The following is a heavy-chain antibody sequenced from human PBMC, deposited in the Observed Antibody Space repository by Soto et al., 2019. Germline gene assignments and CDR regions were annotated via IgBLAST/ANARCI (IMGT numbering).Heavy chain of an antibody. J-gene: IGHJ6*02. Sequence: GGSLRLSCAASGFTFSGSAMHWVRQASGKGLEWVGRIRSKANSYATAYAASVKGRFTISRDDSKNTAYLQMNSLKTEDTAVYYCTTQGTGESNPILLYYYYGMDVWGQGTTVTVSS. CDR1: GFTFSGSA. V-gene: IGHV3-73*01. CDR3: TTQGTGESNPILLYYYYGMDV. D-gene: IGHD3-10*01. CDR2: IRSKANSYAT.